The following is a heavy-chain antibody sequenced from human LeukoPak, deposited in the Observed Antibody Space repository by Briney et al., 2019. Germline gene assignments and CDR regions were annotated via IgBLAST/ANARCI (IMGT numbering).Heavy chain of an antibody. CDR3: ARGGMVRGVTVDY. V-gene: IGHV3-66*01. Sequence: GGSLRLSCAASGFTFSSYAMSWVRQAPGKGLEWVSVIYYDGTTNYADSVKGRFTISRDNSKNTLYLQMNSLRAEDTAVYYCARGGMVRGVTVDYWGQGTLVTVSS. CDR2: IYYDGTT. J-gene: IGHJ4*02. CDR1: GFTFSSYA. D-gene: IGHD3-10*01.